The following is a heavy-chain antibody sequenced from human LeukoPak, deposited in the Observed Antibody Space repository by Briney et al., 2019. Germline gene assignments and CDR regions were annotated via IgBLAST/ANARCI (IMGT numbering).Heavy chain of an antibody. CDR1: GGSSTNYY. V-gene: IGHV4-59*01. Sequence: PSETLSLTCTVSGGSSTNYYWSWIQQPPGKRLEWIGYIHYSGSTNYNPSLKSRVTISVDTSKNQFSLKLNSVTAADTAVYYCARGRVSMIVAWGQGTLVTVSS. CDR2: IHYSGST. J-gene: IGHJ5*02. D-gene: IGHD3-22*01. CDR3: ARGRVSMIVA.